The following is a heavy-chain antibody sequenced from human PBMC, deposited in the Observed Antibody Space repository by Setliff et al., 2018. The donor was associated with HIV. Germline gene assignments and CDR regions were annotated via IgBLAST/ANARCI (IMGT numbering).Heavy chain of an antibody. CDR3: ARVQTMAVAGTQYYYMDV. Sequence: ASVKVSCKASGHTFSNYDVIWVRRATGQGLEWMGWMNPNSGDTGYAQKFQGRVIMTRDTSISTAYMELSSLRSEDTAVYYCARVQTMAVAGTQYYYMDVWGKGTTVTVSS. V-gene: IGHV1-8*01. CDR2: MNPNSGDT. CDR1: GHTFSNYD. J-gene: IGHJ6*03. D-gene: IGHD6-19*01.